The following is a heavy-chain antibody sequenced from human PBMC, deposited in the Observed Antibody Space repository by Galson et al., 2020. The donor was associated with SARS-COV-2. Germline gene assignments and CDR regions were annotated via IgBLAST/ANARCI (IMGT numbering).Heavy chain of an antibody. CDR1: GFTFSSYA. D-gene: IGHD3-10*01. CDR2: ISYDGSNK. CDR3: ARDDEGYGSTCTIDY. V-gene: IGHV3-30*04. J-gene: IGHJ4*02. Sequence: TGGSLRLSCAASGFTFSSYAMHWVRQAPGKGLEWVAVISYDGSNKYYADSVKGRFTIYRDNSKNTLYLQMNSLRAEDTAVYYCARDDEGYGSTCTIDYWGQGTLVTVAS.